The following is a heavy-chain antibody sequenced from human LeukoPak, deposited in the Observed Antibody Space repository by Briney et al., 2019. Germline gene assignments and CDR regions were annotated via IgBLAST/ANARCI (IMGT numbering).Heavy chain of an antibody. CDR1: GFTFRSYG. Sequence: GGSLRLSCAASGFTFRSYGMHWVRQAPGKGLEGGAVISYDGSNKYYADSVKGRFTISRDNSTNTLYLQMNSLRAEDTAVYYCAKDPPSGSSTSFDYWGQGTLVTVSS. D-gene: IGHD6-6*01. J-gene: IGHJ4*02. CDR3: AKDPPSGSSTSFDY. V-gene: IGHV3-30*18. CDR2: ISYDGSNK.